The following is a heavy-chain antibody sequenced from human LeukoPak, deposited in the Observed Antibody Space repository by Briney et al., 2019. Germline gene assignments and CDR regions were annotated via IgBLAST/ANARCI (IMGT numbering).Heavy chain of an antibody. J-gene: IGHJ6*02. Sequence: GGSLRLSCAASGFTFSSYSMNWVRQAPGKGLEWVSYISSSSSTIYYADSVKGRFTISRDNAKNSLYLQMNSLRAEDTAVYYCARDESLQPFGGHQLLGRSYYYYGMDVWGQGTTVTVSS. CDR1: GFTFSSYS. D-gene: IGHD2-2*01. CDR3: ARDESLQPFGGHQLLGRSYYYYGMDV. CDR2: ISSSSSTI. V-gene: IGHV3-48*01.